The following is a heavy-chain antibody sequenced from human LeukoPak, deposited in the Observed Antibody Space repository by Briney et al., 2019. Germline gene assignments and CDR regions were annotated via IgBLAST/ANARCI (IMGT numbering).Heavy chain of an antibody. CDR1: GFTFSSYW. D-gene: IGHD3-10*01. CDR3: AKDSRGSGSRYYGMDV. Sequence: GGSLRLSCAASGFTFSSYWMSWVRQAPGKGLEWVANIKQDGSEKYYVDSVKGRFTISRDNAKNSLYLQMNSLRAEDTAVYYCAKDSRGSGSRYYGMDVWGQGTTVTVSS. V-gene: IGHV3-7*01. CDR2: IKQDGSEK. J-gene: IGHJ6*02.